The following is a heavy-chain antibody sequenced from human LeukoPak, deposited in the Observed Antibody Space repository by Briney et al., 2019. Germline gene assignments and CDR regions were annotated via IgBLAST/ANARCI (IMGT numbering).Heavy chain of an antibody. CDR3: ARGISVGATSLNYFDY. V-gene: IGHV4-39*07. J-gene: IGHJ4*02. CDR1: GGSISSSSYY. CDR2: IYYSGST. D-gene: IGHD1-26*01. Sequence: SETLSLTCTVSGGSISSSSYYWGWIRQPPGKGLEWIGSIYYSGSTNYNPSLKSRVTISVDTSKNQFSLKLSSVTAADTAVYYCARGISVGATSLNYFDYWGQGTLVTVSS.